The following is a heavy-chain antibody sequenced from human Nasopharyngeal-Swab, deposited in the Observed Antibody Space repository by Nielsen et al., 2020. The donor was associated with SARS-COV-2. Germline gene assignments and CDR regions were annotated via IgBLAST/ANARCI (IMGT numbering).Heavy chain of an antibody. V-gene: IGHV3-21*01. CDR2: ISTTSDYI. J-gene: IGHJ4*02. Sequence: GESLKISCAASGFTFTDYVMNWVRQAPGKGLEWASSISTTSDYIYYADSVKGRFTISRDNARNSLHLQMHSLRAEDTAVYYCVRDGYFDWSFGYWGQGTLVTVSS. CDR3: VRDGYFDWSFGY. D-gene: IGHD3-9*01. CDR1: GFTFTDYV.